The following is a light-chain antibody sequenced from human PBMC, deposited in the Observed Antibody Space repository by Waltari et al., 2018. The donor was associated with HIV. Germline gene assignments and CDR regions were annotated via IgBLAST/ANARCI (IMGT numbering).Light chain of an antibody. V-gene: IGLV2-14*01. Sequence: QSALTPPASVSGSPGQSTTISCTGTSSAVGYYNYVSWYQQHPGKATKLIIYDVSNRPSGVSNRFSGSKSGNTASLTISGLQTEDEADYYCSSYTSSGTRVFGTGTKVTVL. CDR1: SSAVGYYNY. CDR2: DVS. CDR3: SSYTSSGTRV. J-gene: IGLJ1*01.